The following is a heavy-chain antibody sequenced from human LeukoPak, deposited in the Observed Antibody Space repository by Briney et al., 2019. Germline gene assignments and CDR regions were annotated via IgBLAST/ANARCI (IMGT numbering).Heavy chain of an antibody. Sequence: GGSLRLSCSASGFSVTSNYMSWVRQAPGKGLQWVSVIHSNGGTDYAGSVRGRFTISRDDSKNTMYLQMNNLKTEDTAVYYCTTDRKWCTYNWGQGTLVTVSS. CDR2: IHSNGGT. V-gene: IGHV3-53*01. J-gene: IGHJ4*02. CDR3: TTDRKWCTYN. CDR1: GFSVTSNY. D-gene: IGHD2-8*02.